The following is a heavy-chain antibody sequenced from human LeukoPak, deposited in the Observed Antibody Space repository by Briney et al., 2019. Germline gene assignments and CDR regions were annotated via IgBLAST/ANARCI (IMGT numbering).Heavy chain of an antibody. Sequence: PSETLSLTCAVYGGSFSGYYWSWIRQPPGKGLEWIGEINQSGSTNYNPSLKSRVTISVDTSKNQFSLKLSSVTAADTAVYYCARGRYYDYVWGSYRYFSWFDPWGQGTLVTVSS. J-gene: IGHJ5*02. CDR1: GGSFSGYY. V-gene: IGHV4-34*01. CDR2: INQSGST. D-gene: IGHD3-16*02. CDR3: ARGRYYDYVWGSYRYFSWFDP.